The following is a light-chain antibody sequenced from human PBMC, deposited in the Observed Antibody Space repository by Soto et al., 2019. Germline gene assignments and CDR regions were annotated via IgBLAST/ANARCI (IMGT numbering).Light chain of an antibody. J-gene: IGLJ2*01. V-gene: IGLV4-69*01. CDR2: VNSDGSH. CDR3: QTRGTGIVV. CDR1: SGHSSYA. Sequence: QLVLTQSPSASASLGASVKLTCTLSSGHSSYAIAWHQQQPEKGPRYLMKVNSDGSHSKGDGIPDRFSGSSSGAERYLTISSLQSEDEADYYCQTRGTGIVVFGGGTKLTVL.